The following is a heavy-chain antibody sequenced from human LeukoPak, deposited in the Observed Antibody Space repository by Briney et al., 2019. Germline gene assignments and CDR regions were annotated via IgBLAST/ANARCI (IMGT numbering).Heavy chain of an antibody. CDR1: GFTFDDYA. CDR3: AKDAGAPTMNYYYYMDV. V-gene: IGHV3-9*01. D-gene: IGHD1-14*01. CDR2: ISWNSGSI. Sequence: PGRSLRLSCAASGFTFDDYAMHWVRQAPGKGLEWVSGISWNSGSIGYADSVKGRFTISRDNAKNSLYLQMNSLRAEDTALYYCAKDAGAPTMNYYYYMDVWGKGTTVTVSS. J-gene: IGHJ6*03.